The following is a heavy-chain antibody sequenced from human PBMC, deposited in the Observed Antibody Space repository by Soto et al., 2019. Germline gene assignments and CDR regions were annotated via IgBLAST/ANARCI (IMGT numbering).Heavy chain of an antibody. CDR1: GFTFSSYG. V-gene: IGHV3-30*18. CDR3: AKVHCSSTRCYPNYYYYYGMDV. Sequence: ESGGGVVQPGRSLRLSCAASGFTFSSYGMHWVRQAPGKGLEWVAVISYDGSNKYYADSVKGRFTISRDNSKNTLYLQVNSLRAEDTAVYYCAKVHCSSTRCYPNYYYYYGMDVWGQGTTVTVSS. J-gene: IGHJ6*02. D-gene: IGHD2-2*01. CDR2: ISYDGSNK.